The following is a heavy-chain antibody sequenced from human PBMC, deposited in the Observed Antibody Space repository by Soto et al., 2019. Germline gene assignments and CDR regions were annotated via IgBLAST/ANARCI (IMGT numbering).Heavy chain of an antibody. V-gene: IGHV1-69*12. CDR2: IIPIFGTA. D-gene: IGHD5-12*01. J-gene: IGHJ4*02. Sequence: QVQLVQSGAEVKKPGSSVKVSCKASGGTFSSYAISWVRQAPGQGLEWMGGIIPIFGTANYAQKFQGRVTITAAESTSIAYMELSSRRSEDTAVYYCARDQEMATTLVYWGQGTLVTVSS. CDR3: ARDQEMATTLVY. CDR1: GGTFSSYA.